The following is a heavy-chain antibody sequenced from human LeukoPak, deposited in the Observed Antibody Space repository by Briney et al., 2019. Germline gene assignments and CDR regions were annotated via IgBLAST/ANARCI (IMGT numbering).Heavy chain of an antibody. CDR1: GYSFTGYW. J-gene: IGHJ5*02. CDR2: IYPGDSDT. CDR3: ARQPEAVADWFDP. V-gene: IGHV5-51*01. D-gene: IGHD6-19*01. Sequence: GESLQISCQGSGYSFTGYWIGWVRQMPGKGLEWMGIIYPGDSDTRYSPSFQGQVTISADKSISTAYLQWSSLKASDTAMYYCARQPEAVADWFDPWGQGTLVTVSS.